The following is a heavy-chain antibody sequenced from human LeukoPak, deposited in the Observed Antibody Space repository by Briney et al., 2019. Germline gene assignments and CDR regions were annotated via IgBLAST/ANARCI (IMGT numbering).Heavy chain of an antibody. CDR3: AKYRARIYYGSGSYPGGFDP. CDR1: GFTFTSYW. D-gene: IGHD3-10*01. Sequence: GGSLRLSCAASGFTFTSYWMSWVRQAPGKGLEWVANINQDGSEKYYVDSVKGRFTISRDNAKNSLYLHMNSLRAEDTAVYYCAKYRARIYYGSGSYPGGFDPWGQGTLVTVSS. J-gene: IGHJ5*02. V-gene: IGHV3-7*03. CDR2: INQDGSEK.